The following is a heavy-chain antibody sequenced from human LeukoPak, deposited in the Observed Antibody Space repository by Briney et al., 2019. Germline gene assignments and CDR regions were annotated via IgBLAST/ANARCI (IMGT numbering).Heavy chain of an antibody. J-gene: IGHJ4*02. CDR1: GGSIRGNY. D-gene: IGHD3-10*01. CDR2: VNYSGNT. CDR3: ARVSGTFGELY. V-gene: IGHV4-34*01. Sequence: SETLSLTCSVSGGSIRGNYWSWIRQTQGKGLEWIGEVNYSGNTNYNPSVKSRVAISVDMSKNHLSLRLNSVTAADTAVYYCARVSGTFGELYWGQGTLVTVSS.